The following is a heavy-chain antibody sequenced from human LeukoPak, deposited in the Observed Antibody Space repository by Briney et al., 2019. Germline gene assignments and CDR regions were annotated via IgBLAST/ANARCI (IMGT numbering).Heavy chain of an antibody. D-gene: IGHD5-24*01. CDR1: GSTFITYV. J-gene: IGHJ3*02. Sequence: GGSLRLSCEASGSTFITYVMHWVRQAPGKGLEWVAVIWYDGSNKYYADSVKGRFTISRDNSKNTLYLQMNSLRAEDTAVFYCARGRRRDANTFDAFDIWGQGTMVTVSS. CDR3: ARGRRRDANTFDAFDI. CDR2: IWYDGSNK. V-gene: IGHV3-33*08.